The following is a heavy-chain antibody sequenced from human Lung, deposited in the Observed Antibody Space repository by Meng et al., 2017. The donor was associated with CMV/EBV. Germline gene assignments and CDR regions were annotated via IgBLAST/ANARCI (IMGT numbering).Heavy chain of an antibody. J-gene: IGHJ3*02. CDR2: LSSNGNYI. D-gene: IGHD3-10*01. Sequence: GGSXRLSCAASGFSFGDYSMNWVRQAPGGGLEFVETLSSNGNYIYYTDSMKGRFAISRDNARSSLHLQMRSLRVEDTALYYFVCRGFEMLKPNDALDIWGQGXMVTVSS. CDR1: GFSFGDYS. CDR3: VCRGFEMLKPNDALDI. V-gene: IGHV3-21*01.